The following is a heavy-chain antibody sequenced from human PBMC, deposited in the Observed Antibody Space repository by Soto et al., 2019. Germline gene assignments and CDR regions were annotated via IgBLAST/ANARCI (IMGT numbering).Heavy chain of an antibody. D-gene: IGHD2-15*01. Sequence: PSETLSLTCTVSGGSISSGGYYWSWIRQHPGKGLEWIGYIYYSGSTYYNPSLKSRVTISVDTSKNQFSLKLSSVTAADTAVYYCARRNKVLAATPQLYYYMDVWGKGTTVTVSS. CDR2: IYYSGST. V-gene: IGHV4-31*03. CDR3: ARRNKVLAATPQLYYYMDV. J-gene: IGHJ6*03. CDR1: GGSISSGGYY.